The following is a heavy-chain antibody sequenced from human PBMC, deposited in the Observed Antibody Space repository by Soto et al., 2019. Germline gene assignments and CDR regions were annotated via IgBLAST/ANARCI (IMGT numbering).Heavy chain of an antibody. J-gene: IGHJ3*02. V-gene: IGHV1-58*01. D-gene: IGHD3-22*01. CDR1: GFTFTSSA. CDR2: IVVGSGNT. Sequence: SVKVSCKASGFTFTSSAVQWVRQARGQRLEWIGWIVVGSGNTNYAQKFQERVTITRDMSPGTAYMELSSLRSEDTAVYYCAAEGVDRSGPDAFGIWGQWTMVTVSS. CDR3: AAEGVDRSGPDAFGI.